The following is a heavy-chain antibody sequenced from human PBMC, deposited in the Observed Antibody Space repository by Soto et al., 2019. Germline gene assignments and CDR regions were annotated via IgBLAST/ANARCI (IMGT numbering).Heavy chain of an antibody. CDR2: IIPALGAA. V-gene: IGHV1-69*08. CDR1: GGTISTYV. D-gene: IGHD6-6*01. J-gene: IGHJ4*02. Sequence: QVHLVQSGAEVKKPGSSVKVSCKTSGGTISTYVINWVRQAPGQGLEWMGRIIPALGAADYAQKFQDRLTITADKSTSTAYMERSSLRSDDTAVYYCARGGQQVVSVDYWGQGTLVAVSS. CDR3: ARGGQQVVSVDY.